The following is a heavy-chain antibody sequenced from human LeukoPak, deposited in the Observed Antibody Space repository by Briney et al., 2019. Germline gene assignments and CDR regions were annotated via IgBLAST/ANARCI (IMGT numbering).Heavy chain of an antibody. CDR1: GFKFGESA. CDR3: SRYDNAGNYYHNY. CDR2: IRTRDNNYAT. V-gene: IGHV3-73*01. Sequence: PGGSLRLSCAASGFKFGESAIHWVRQASGKGLEWVGRIRTRDNNYATTYTASLKGRFSISRDDSKNTAYLQMRTLKTDDTAVYYCSRYDNAGNYYHNYWGQGTLVTVSS. J-gene: IGHJ4*02. D-gene: IGHD1-26*01.